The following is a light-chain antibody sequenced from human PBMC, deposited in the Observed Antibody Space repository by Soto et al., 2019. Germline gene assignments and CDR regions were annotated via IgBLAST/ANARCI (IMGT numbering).Light chain of an antibody. CDR3: HQYGSSPPYT. CDR2: GSS. J-gene: IGKJ2*01. CDR1: QSINNNY. Sequence: EVVLTQSPGTLSLSPGERATLSCRGSQSINNNYLAWYKQRPGEASRLLIYGSSDRATGIPDRFRGSVSGTDTTLTISRLEPEDFAVYYCHQYGSSPPYTFGQGTKLEI. V-gene: IGKV3-20*01.